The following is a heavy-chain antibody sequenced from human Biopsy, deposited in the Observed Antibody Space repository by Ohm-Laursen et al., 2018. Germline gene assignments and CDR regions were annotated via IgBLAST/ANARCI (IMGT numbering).Heavy chain of an antibody. CDR1: GGSISSNNYY. CDR3: ARDYDTSGYYYVS. J-gene: IGHJ5*02. CDR2: IFYRGST. Sequence: SETLSLTCTVSGGSISSNNYYWGWIRQPPGKGLEWIGSIFYRGSTHYKPSLKNRVNISVDTSKNQFSLKLNSVTAADTAVYYCARDYDTSGYYYVSWGQGTLVTVSS. D-gene: IGHD3-22*01. V-gene: IGHV4-39*01.